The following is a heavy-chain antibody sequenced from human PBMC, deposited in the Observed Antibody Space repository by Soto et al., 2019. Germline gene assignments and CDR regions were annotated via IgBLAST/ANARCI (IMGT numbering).Heavy chain of an antibody. D-gene: IGHD2-2*01. J-gene: IGHJ4*02. CDR2: INPTTGGT. CDR1: GYNFPGNY. V-gene: IGHV1-2*02. CDR3: ARGYCSSSGCSHYFDY. Sequence: QVQLVQSGAEVKKPGASVKVSCKASGYNFPGNYMHWVRQAPGQGLEWMALINPTTGGTSYAQKFPGRVTMTWDTSISTAYMELSRLTSDDTAIYYCARGYCSSSGCSHYFDYWGQGTLVTVSS.